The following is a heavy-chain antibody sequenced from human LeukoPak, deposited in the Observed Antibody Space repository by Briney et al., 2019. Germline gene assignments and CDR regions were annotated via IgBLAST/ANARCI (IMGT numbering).Heavy chain of an antibody. CDR3: ARSSGTGTFSY. CDR2: VYYGRSP. V-gene: IGHV4-39*02. CDR1: GDSISRSTYY. Sequence: PSETLSLTCTVSGDSISRSTYYWAWIRQPPGEGLEWIGSVYYGRSPYFNPSLESRATISVDTSKNHFSLKMSSVTAADTAVYYCARSSGTGTFSYWGQGTLVTVSS. D-gene: IGHD6-25*01. J-gene: IGHJ4*02.